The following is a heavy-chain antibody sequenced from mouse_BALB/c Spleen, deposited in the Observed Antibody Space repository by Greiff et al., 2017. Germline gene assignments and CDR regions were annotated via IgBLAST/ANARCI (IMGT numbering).Heavy chain of an antibody. J-gene: IGHJ1*01. CDR1: GYSITSGYY. CDR3: ATHGCPWYFDV. V-gene: IGHV3-6*02. Sequence: EVKLVESGPGLVKPSQSLSLTCSVTGYSITSGYYWNWIRQFPGNKLEWMGYISYDGSNNYNPSLKNRISITRDTSKNQFFLKLNSVTTEDTATYYCATHGCPWYFDVWGEGTTVTVSA. CDR2: ISYDGSN. D-gene: IGHD2-2*01.